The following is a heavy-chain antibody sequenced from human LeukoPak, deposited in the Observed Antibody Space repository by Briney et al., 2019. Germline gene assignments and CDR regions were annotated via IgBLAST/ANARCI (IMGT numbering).Heavy chain of an antibody. Sequence: PGGSLRLSCAASGFTVSTNSMSWVRQAPGKGLEWVSIIYGGGNTYYADSVKGRFTISRDNSKNTLYLQMNSLRAEDTAVYYCARDPGHPTPYGMDVWGQGTTVTVSS. V-gene: IGHV3-53*05. CDR3: ARDPGHPTPYGMDV. J-gene: IGHJ6*02. CDR2: IYGGGNT. CDR1: GFTVSTNS.